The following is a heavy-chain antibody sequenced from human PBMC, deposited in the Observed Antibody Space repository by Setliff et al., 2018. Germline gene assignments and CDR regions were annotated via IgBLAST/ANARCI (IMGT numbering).Heavy chain of an antibody. V-gene: IGHV3-23*01. CDR2: ISGSGGFI. CDR1: GFNFGNYA. D-gene: IGHD3-10*01. Sequence: SLRLSCAASGFNFGNYAMTWVRQAPGKGLHWVSSISGSGGFIYAADTAKGRFTISRDNSKNTVFLQMNSLRVEHTGIYYCAKRALTSTMVASGGDFDYWAQGTLVTVSS. CDR3: AKRALTSTMVASGGDFDY. J-gene: IGHJ4*02.